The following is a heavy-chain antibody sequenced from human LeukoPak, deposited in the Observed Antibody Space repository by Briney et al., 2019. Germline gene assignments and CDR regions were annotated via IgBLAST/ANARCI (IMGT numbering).Heavy chain of an antibody. J-gene: IGHJ6*02. V-gene: IGHV3-66*01. CDR3: ARWSDYYYGMDV. CDR2: IYSGGST. Sequence: GGSLRLSCAASGFTVSSNYMTWVRQAPGKGLEWVSVIYSGGSTYYADSVKGRFTISRDNSKNTLYLQMNSLRAEDTAVYYCARWSDYYYGMDVWGQGTTVTVSS. CDR1: GFTVSSNY.